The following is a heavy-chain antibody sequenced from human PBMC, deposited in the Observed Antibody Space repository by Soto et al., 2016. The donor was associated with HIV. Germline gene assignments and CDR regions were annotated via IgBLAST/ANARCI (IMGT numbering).Heavy chain of an antibody. J-gene: IGHJ4*02. Sequence: EVQLVESGGGLVQPGRSLRLSCAASGFTFSNYWMSWVRQAPGKGLEWVANIKQDGSEKYYVDSVKGRFTISRDNAKNSLYVQMNSLRAEDTAVYYCAREGITYYYDSSGYSAPYFDNVGPGTLVTVSS. CDR3: AREGITYYYDSSGYSAPYFDN. CDR2: IKQDGSEK. CDR1: GFTFSNYW. V-gene: IGHV3-7*01. D-gene: IGHD3-22*01.